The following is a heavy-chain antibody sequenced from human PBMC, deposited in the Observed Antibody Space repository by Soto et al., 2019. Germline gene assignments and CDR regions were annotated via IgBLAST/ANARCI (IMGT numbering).Heavy chain of an antibody. CDR3: AREKDIVVVPAAQGGYGMDV. CDR1: GGTFSSYA. Sequence: SVKVSCKASGGTFSSYAISWVRQAPGQGLEWMGGIIPIFGTANYAQKFQGRVTITADESTSTAYMELSSLRSEDTAVYYCAREKDIVVVPAAQGGYGMDVWGQGTTVTVS. CDR2: IIPIFGTA. D-gene: IGHD2-2*01. J-gene: IGHJ6*02. V-gene: IGHV1-69*13.